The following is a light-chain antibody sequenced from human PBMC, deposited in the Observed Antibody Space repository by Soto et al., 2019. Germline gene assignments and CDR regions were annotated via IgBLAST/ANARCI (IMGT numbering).Light chain of an antibody. CDR1: SSNIGAGYD. V-gene: IGLV1-40*01. CDR2: AYN. CDR3: QSYDTSLSGYV. J-gene: IGLJ1*01. Sequence: QSVRTQPPSVSWAPGQRVTSSCTGTSSNIGAGYDVHWYQQLPGTAPRLLIQAYNTRPSGVPDRFSGSKSGASASLDITGLQTDDEADYYCQSYDTSLSGYVFGFGTKVTVL.